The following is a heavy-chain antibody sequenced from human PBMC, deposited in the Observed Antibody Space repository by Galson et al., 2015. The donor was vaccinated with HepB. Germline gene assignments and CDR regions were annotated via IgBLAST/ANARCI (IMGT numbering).Heavy chain of an antibody. V-gene: IGHV1-8*02. D-gene: IGHD6-13*01. CDR1: GYTFTGYY. Sequence: QSGAEVKKPGESLKISCKASGYTFTGYYMHWVRQAPGQGLEWMGWINPNSGNTGYAQKFQGRVTMTRNTSISTAYMELSSLRSEDTAVYYCARGSAYSSSWYRYWGQGTLVTVSS. CDR3: ARGSAYSSSWYRY. J-gene: IGHJ4*02. CDR2: INPNSGNT.